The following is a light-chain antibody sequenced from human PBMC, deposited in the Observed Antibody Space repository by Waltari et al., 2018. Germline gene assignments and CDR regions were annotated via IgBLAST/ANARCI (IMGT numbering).Light chain of an antibody. CDR3: QQYNNWPPYT. V-gene: IGKV3-15*01. J-gene: IGKJ2*01. CDR2: DAS. Sequence: IVMTQSPVTLSVSPGERATLSCRASQGIGSNLAWYQQKRGQAPRLLIYDASTRATDIPARFSGSGSGTEFTLTISSMQSEDFAVYFCQQYNNWPPYTFGQGTKLEIK. CDR1: QGIGSN.